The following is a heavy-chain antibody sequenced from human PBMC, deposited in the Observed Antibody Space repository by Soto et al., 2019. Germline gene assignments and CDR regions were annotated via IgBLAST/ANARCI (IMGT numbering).Heavy chain of an antibody. J-gene: IGHJ5*02. CDR2: IIPIFGTA. Sequence: QVQLVQSGAEVKKPGSSVKVSCKASGGTFSSYAISWVRQAPGQGLEWMGGIIPIFGTANYAQKFQGRVTSTADESTSTAYMELSSLRSEDTAVYYCARGTVNWTHGGDWFDPWGQGTLVTVSS. D-gene: IGHD1-1*01. CDR1: GGTFSSYA. CDR3: ARGTVNWTHGGDWFDP. V-gene: IGHV1-69*12.